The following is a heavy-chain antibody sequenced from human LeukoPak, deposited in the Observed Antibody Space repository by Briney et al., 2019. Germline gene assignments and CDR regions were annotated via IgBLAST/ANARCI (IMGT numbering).Heavy chain of an antibody. CDR3: ARDYGGLSI. Sequence: GGSLRLSCAASGFTFSSYRMHWVRQTPAQELVCGSHISNDGSTTTYADSVKGRFTISRDNVRNTLYLQMNSLRVEDTAVYYCARDYGGLSIWGQGTMVTVSS. CDR1: GFTFSSYR. D-gene: IGHD4-23*01. J-gene: IGHJ3*02. V-gene: IGHV3-74*01. CDR2: ISNDGSTT.